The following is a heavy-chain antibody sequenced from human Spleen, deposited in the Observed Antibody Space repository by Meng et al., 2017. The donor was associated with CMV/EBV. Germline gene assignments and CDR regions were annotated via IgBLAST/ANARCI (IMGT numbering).Heavy chain of an antibody. J-gene: IGHJ4*02. D-gene: IGHD2-2*01. CDR1: CSSYD. V-gene: IGHV1-69*10. CDR2: IIPTRSIA. Sequence: CSSYDISWVRQAPGQGLEWMVGIIPTRSIANYAQKYQGRVTITADKSTSTAYMELSSLRSEDTAVYYCAREPGCSSTICYYDYCDDWGQGTLVTVFS. CDR3: AREPGCSSTICYYDYCDD.